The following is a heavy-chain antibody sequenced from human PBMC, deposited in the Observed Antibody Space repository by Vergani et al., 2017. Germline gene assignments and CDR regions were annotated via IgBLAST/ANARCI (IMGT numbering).Heavy chain of an antibody. CDR2: LYSGGTT. D-gene: IGHD5-12*01. CDR3: TKGSRGYTGYFFDY. V-gene: IGHV3-53*02. J-gene: IGHJ4*02. Sequence: EVQLVETGGGLTQPGGSLRLSCAVSGFTVSSNYMSWVRQAPGKGLEWVSFLYSGGTTYYADSVKGRFTISRDNSKNTLHLQMNSLRADDTAVYYCTKGSRGYTGYFFDYWGQGTLATVSS. CDR1: GFTVSSNY.